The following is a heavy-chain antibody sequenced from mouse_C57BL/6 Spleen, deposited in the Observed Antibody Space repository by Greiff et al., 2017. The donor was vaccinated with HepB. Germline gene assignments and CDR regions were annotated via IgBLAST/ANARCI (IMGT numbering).Heavy chain of an antibody. CDR3: TRGAYYYGSSYLFDY. CDR1: GFTFSSYA. CDR2: ISSGGDYI. V-gene: IGHV5S21*01. J-gene: IGHJ2*01. D-gene: IGHD1-1*01. Sequence: EVKLVESGEGLVKPGGSLKLSCAASGFTFSSYAMSWVRQTPEKRLEWVAYISSGGDYIYYADTVKGRFTISRDNARNTLYLQMSSLKSEDTAMYYCTRGAYYYGSSYLFDYWGQGTTLTVSS.